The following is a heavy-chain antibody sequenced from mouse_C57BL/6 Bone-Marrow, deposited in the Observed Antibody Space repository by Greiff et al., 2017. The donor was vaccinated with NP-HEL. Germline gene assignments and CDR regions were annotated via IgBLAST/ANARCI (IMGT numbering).Heavy chain of an antibody. CDR3: ASIYYGNYVGAMDY. CDR2: IDPSDSYT. V-gene: IGHV1-50*01. D-gene: IGHD2-1*01. CDR1: GYTFTSYW. J-gene: IGHJ4*01. Sequence: VQLQQPGAELVKPGASVKLSCKASGYTFTSYWMQWVKQRPGQGLEWIGEIDPSDSYTNYNQKFKGKATLTVDTSSSTAYMQLSSLTYEDSAVYYCASIYYGNYVGAMDYWGQGTSVTVSS.